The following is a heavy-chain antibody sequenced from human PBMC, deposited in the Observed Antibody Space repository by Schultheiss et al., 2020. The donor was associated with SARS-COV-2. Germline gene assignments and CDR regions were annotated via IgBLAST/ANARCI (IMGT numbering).Heavy chain of an antibody. CDR1: GFTFSSYA. V-gene: IGHV3-66*02. Sequence: GGSLRLSCEASGFTFSSYAMTRVRQAPGKGLEWVSVIYSGGSTYYADSVKGRFTISRDNSKNTLYLQMNSLRAEDTAVYYCARQIVGERHYYYYYGMDVWGQGTTVTVSS. CDR2: IYSGGST. CDR3: ARQIVGERHYYYYYGMDV. J-gene: IGHJ6*02. D-gene: IGHD1-26*01.